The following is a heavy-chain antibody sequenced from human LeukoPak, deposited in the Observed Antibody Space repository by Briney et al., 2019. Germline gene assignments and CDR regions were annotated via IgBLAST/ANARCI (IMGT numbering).Heavy chain of an antibody. CDR3: ANSQFRELFYFDY. Sequence: GGSLRLSCTASGFPFSSHPMSWVRQARGKGVEGVSPFSGSGGSTFYADSVKRRFTISRDDSKNSVYLQMDSLRDEGTVVYYCANSQFRELFYFDYWGQGTLVTVSS. V-gene: IGHV3-23*01. CDR1: GFPFSSHP. D-gene: IGHD3-10*01. CDR2: FSGSGGST. J-gene: IGHJ4*02.